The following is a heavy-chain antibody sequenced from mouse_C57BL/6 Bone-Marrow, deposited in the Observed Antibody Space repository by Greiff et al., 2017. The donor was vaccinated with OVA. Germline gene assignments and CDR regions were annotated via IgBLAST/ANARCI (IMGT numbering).Heavy chain of an antibody. CDR3: ARHETYYGSSSFAY. D-gene: IGHD1-1*01. CDR2: IWSDGST. Sequence: VMLVESGPGLVAPSQSLSITCTVSGFSLTSYGVHWVRQPPGKGLEWLVVIWSDGSTTYNPALTSRLSISKDNSKSQVFLKMNSLQTNDTAMYYCARHETYYGSSSFAYWGQGTLVTVSA. J-gene: IGHJ3*01. CDR1: GFSLTSYG. V-gene: IGHV2-6-1*01.